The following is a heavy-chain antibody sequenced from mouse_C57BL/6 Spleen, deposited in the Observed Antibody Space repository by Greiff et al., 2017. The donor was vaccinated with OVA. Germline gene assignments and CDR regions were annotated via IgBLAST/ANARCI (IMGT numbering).Heavy chain of an antibody. D-gene: IGHD3-3*01. CDR1: GFTFTDYY. Sequence: EVKLVESGGGLVQPGGSLSLSCAASGFTFTDYYMSWVRQPPGKALEWLGFIRNKANGYTTEYSASVKGRFTISRDNSQSILYLRMNALRAEDSATYCCARWGLGGVFDYWGQGTTLTVSS. J-gene: IGHJ2*01. V-gene: IGHV7-3*01. CDR2: IRNKANGYTT. CDR3: ARWGLGGVFDY.